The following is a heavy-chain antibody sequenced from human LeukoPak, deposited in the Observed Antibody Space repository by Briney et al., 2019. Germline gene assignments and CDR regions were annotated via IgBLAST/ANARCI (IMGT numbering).Heavy chain of an antibody. V-gene: IGHV1-69*13. Sequence: SVKVSCKASGGTFSSYAISWVRQAPEQGLEWMGGIIPIFGTANYAQKFQGRVTITADESTSTAYMELSSLRSEDTAVYYCAVTRAPGNYYDSSGPNNWFDPWGQGTLVTVSS. CDR1: GGTFSSYA. J-gene: IGHJ5*02. CDR3: AVTRAPGNYYDSSGPNNWFDP. D-gene: IGHD3-22*01. CDR2: IIPIFGTA.